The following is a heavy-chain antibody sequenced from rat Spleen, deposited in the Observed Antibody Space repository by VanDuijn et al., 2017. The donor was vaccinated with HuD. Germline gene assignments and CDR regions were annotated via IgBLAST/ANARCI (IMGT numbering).Heavy chain of an antibody. D-gene: IGHD1-11*01. CDR3: ARGYTLDY. J-gene: IGHJ2*01. Sequence: EVKLVESGGGLVQPGRSLKLSCVASGFNFNDYWMAWVRQVPTKGLEWIASISSGGGDTYYRDSVKGRFTISRDNAKSTLYLQMDSLRSEDTATYYCARGYTLDYWGQGVMVTVSS. CDR2: ISSGGGDT. CDR1: GFNFNDYW. V-gene: IGHV5-25*01.